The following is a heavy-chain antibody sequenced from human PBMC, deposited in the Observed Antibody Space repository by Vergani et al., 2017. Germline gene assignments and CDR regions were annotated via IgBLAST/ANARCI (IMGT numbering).Heavy chain of an antibody. CDR2: IDPSDSYT. Sequence: EVQLVPSGAEVKKPGESLRISCKGSGYSFTSYWISWVGQMPGKGLEWMWRIDPSDSYTNYSPSFQGHVTISADKSISTAYLQWSSLKASDTAMYYCAGRLTNSRYWFDPWGQGTLVTVSS. J-gene: IGHJ5*02. D-gene: IGHD4/OR15-4a*01. V-gene: IGHV5-10-1*03. CDR3: AGRLTNSRYWFDP. CDR1: GYSFTSYW.